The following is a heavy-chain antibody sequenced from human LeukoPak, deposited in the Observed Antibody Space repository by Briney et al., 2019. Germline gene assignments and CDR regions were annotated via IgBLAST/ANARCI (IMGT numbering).Heavy chain of an antibody. V-gene: IGHV4-61*03. CDR3: TTGPPRVTWFDA. CDR1: GVSVSSGSYY. CDR2: LNNRVRA. J-gene: IGHJ5*02. Sequence: AETLSLTCTVSGVSVSSGSYYWHWVRQPPGEGLEWIGTLNNRVRATDNPSLNSCVLMSVDTSSTHFALKLRSVTAADTAVYYCTTGPPRVTWFDAWGQGTLVTVSS.